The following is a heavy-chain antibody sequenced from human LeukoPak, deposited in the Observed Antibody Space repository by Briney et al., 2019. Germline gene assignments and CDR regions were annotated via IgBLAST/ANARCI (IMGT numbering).Heavy chain of an antibody. D-gene: IGHD3-16*01. CDR2: TYYRSKWYN. Sequence: SQTLSLTCAISGDSVPSNSAAWNWIRQSPSGGLEWLERTYYRSKWYNEYAVSVKSRITINPDTSKNQFSLHLNSVTPGDTAVYYCARSAGGMIDYWGQGTLVTVSS. V-gene: IGHV6-1*01. CDR1: GDSVPSNSAA. J-gene: IGHJ4*02. CDR3: ARSAGGMIDY.